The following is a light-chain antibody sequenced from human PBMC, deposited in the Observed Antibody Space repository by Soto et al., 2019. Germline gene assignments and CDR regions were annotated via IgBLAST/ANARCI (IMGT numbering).Light chain of an antibody. CDR3: QQYGSSRGT. J-gene: IGKJ1*01. CDR2: GAS. CDR1: QSVTSNS. V-gene: IGKV3-20*01. Sequence: EIVLTQSPGTLSLSPGERATLSCRASQSVTSNSLAWYQQKPGQAPRLLIYGASSRATGIPDRFSGSGSGTDFTLTISRLEPEDFAVYYCQQYGSSRGTFGQGTKVDIK.